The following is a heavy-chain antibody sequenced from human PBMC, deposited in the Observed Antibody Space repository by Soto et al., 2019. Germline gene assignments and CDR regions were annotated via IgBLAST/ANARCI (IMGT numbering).Heavy chain of an antibody. CDR1: GFPFTTYG. D-gene: IGHD3-22*01. J-gene: IGHJ4*02. CDR3: ANGRLVVVFTDYFDF. V-gene: IGHV3-30*18. CDR2: ISYDGRNK. Sequence: QVQLVESGGGEVQPGKSLRLSCAASGFPFTTYGMHWVRQAPGKGLEWVGVISYDGRNKYYEDSVKSRFTISRDDSKNTVYLQMNSLRAEDTAVYYCANGRLVVVFTDYFDFWGQGTLVTVSS.